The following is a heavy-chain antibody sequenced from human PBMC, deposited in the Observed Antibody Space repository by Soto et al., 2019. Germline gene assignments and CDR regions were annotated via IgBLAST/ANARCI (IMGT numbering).Heavy chain of an antibody. Sequence: SETLSLTCTVSGGSISSYYWSWIRQPPGKGLEWIGYIYYSGSTNYNPSLKSRVTISVDTSKNQFSLKLSSVTAAGTAVYYCARESQGSGCPDYWGQGTLVTVSS. CDR3: ARESQGSGCPDY. CDR2: IYYSGST. D-gene: IGHD5-12*01. J-gene: IGHJ4*02. CDR1: GGSISSYY. V-gene: IGHV4-59*01.